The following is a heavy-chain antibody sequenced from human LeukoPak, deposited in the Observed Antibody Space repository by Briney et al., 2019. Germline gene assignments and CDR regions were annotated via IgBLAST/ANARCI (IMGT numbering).Heavy chain of an antibody. Sequence: SGGSPRLSCAASGFTFSNYYMSWVRQAPGKGLEWVAKIRHDGSEKYYVDSVKGRFTISRDNAKNSLYLQMNSLRAEDTGVYYCARDQSYGTDVWGQGTTVTVSS. CDR3: ARDQSYGTDV. V-gene: IGHV3-7*01. CDR2: IRHDGSEK. J-gene: IGHJ6*02. CDR1: GFTFSNYY.